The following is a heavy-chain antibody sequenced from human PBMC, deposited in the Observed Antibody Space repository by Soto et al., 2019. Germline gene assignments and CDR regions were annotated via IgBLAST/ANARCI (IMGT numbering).Heavy chain of an antibody. CDR2: SNPNSGGA. V-gene: IGHV1-2*04. Sequence: QVQLVQSGAEVKKPGASVKVSCKASGYTFTGYYMHWVRQAPGQGLEWMGWSNPNSGGATYAQKFQGWVTMTRDTSISTAYMELSRLRSGDTAVDYCARSYSGSYWGGWFGPWGQGTLVTVSS. CDR1: GYTFTGYY. J-gene: IGHJ5*02. D-gene: IGHD1-26*01. CDR3: ARSYSGSYWGGWFGP.